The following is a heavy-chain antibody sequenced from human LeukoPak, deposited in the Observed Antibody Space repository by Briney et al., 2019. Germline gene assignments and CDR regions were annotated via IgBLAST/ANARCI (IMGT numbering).Heavy chain of an antibody. J-gene: IGHJ6*03. CDR3: AKDLYGDAPYYYYYMDV. D-gene: IGHD4-17*01. Sequence: GGSLRLSCAASGFTVSSNYMSWVRQAPGKGLEWVSAISGSGGSTYYADSVKGRFTISRDNSKNTLYLQMNSLRAEDTAVYYCAKDLYGDAPYYYYYMDVWGKGTTVTISS. CDR1: GFTVSSNY. V-gene: IGHV3-23*01. CDR2: ISGSGGST.